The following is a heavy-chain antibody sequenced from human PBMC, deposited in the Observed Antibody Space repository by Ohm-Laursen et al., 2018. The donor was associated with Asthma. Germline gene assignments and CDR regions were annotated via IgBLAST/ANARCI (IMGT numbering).Heavy chain of an antibody. D-gene: IGHD1-26*01. V-gene: IGHV3-NL1*01. Sequence: SLRLSCSASGFTFSSYSMNWVRQAPGKGLEWVSVIYSGGSTYYADSVKGRFTISRDNFKNTVHLDMNSLRAEDTAVYHCAKGIVPVYYYGLDVWGQGTTVTVSS. CDR2: IYSGGST. CDR1: GFTFSSYS. CDR3: AKGIVPVYYYGLDV. J-gene: IGHJ6*02.